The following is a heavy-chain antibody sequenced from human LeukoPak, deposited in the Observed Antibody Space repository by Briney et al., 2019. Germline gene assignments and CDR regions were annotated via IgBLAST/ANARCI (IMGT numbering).Heavy chain of an antibody. D-gene: IGHD3-22*01. Sequence: SVKVSCKASGGTFSSYAISWVRQAPGQGLEWMGGIIPIFGTANYAQKFQGRVTITTDESTSTAYMELSSLRSEDTAVYYCARGGDYYDSSGYYHRGDRFDYWRQGTLVTVSS. CDR2: IIPIFGTA. J-gene: IGHJ4*02. V-gene: IGHV1-69*05. CDR1: GGTFSSYA. CDR3: ARGGDYYDSSGYYHRGDRFDY.